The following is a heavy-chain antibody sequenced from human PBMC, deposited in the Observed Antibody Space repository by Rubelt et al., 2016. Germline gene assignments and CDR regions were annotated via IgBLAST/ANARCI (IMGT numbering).Heavy chain of an antibody. CDR3: ARPIVGWLGEYLDP. V-gene: IGHV3-66*04. J-gene: IGHJ5*02. CDR1: GDSISSDH. D-gene: IGHD3-10*01. Sequence: QLQESGPGLLKASETLSLTCTVYGDSISSDHFWAWIRQPPGEGLEWDSVLYRGDNKYNATSVKGRFTISRDHSKNTLDLQMNRLRAEDTAVYYCARPIVGWLGEYLDPWGQGTLVTVSS. CDR2: LYRGDNK.